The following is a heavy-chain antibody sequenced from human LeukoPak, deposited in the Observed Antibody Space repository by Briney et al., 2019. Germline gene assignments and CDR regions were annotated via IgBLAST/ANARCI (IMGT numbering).Heavy chain of an antibody. CDR1: GFTFSSYG. CDR2: IRYDGSNK. D-gene: IGHD3-3*01. J-gene: IGHJ6*03. V-gene: IGHV3-30*02. CDR3: AKDQGRFWYYYYMDV. Sequence: GGSLRLSCAASGFTFSSYGMHWVRQAPGKGLEWVAFIRYDGSNKYYADSVKGRFTISRDNSKNTLYLHVNSLRPEDTAVYYCAKDQGRFWYYYYMDVWGKGTTVTVSS.